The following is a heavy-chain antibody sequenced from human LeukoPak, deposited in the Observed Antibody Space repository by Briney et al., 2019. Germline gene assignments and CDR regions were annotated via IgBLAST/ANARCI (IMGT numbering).Heavy chain of an antibody. V-gene: IGHV1-3*01. CDR2: INAGNGNT. Sequence: GASVKVSCKASGYTFTSYAMHWVRQAPGQRLEWMGWINAGNGNTKYSQKFQGRVTITRDTSASTAYMELSSLRSEDTAVYYCARDLSYCSSTGCDRVVVTAIHDYWGQGTLVTVSS. J-gene: IGHJ4*02. CDR3: ARDLSYCSSTGCDRVVVTAIHDY. D-gene: IGHD2-2*02. CDR1: GYTFTSYA.